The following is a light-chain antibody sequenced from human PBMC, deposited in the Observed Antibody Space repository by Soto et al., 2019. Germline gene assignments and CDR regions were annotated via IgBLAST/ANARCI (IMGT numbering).Light chain of an antibody. V-gene: IGKV1-39*01. CDR2: GAS. CDR1: QTISSW. Sequence: DIQMTQSPSTLSGSVGDRVTITCRASQTISSWLAWYQQKPGKAPKVLIYGASSLESGAPSRFSGSGSGTDFTLTISSLQPEDFATYHCQQTYSTPFTFGGGTNVEIK. J-gene: IGKJ4*01. CDR3: QQTYSTPFT.